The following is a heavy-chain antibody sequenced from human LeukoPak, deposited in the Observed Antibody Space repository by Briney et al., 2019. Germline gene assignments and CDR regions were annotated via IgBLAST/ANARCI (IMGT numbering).Heavy chain of an antibody. CDR3: ARGATIVTRGWFDP. V-gene: IGHV4-59*01. Sequence: PSETLSLTCTVSGGSINSYYWSWIRQPPGKGLEWIGYICYRGSTNYNPSLKSRVTISVDTSKNRISLKLNSVTAADTAVYYCARGATIVTRGWFDPWGQGTLVTVSS. J-gene: IGHJ5*02. D-gene: IGHD5-12*01. CDR1: GGSINSYY. CDR2: ICYRGST.